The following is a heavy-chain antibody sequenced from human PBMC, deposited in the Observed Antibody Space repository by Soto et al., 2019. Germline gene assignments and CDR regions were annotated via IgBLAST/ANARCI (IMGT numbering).Heavy chain of an antibody. CDR1: GGTFSSYA. V-gene: IGHV1-69*12. CDR3: ARIAAAGTRVFYYYGMDV. D-gene: IGHD6-13*01. J-gene: IGHJ6*02. Sequence: QVQLVQSGAEVKKPGSSVKVSCKASGGTFSSYAISWVRQAPGQGLEWMGGIIPIFGTANYAQKFQGRVTITADESTRTAYMELSSLRSEDTAVYYCARIAAAGTRVFYYYGMDVWGQGTTVTVSS. CDR2: IIPIFGTA.